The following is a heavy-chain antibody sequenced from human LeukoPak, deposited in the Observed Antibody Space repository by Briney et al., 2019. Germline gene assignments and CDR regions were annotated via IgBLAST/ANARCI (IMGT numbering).Heavy chain of an antibody. J-gene: IGHJ4*02. D-gene: IGHD3-22*01. CDR3: ARDPYYYDSSGYYGEGFDY. V-gene: IGHV3-21*01. Sequence: GGSLRLSCAASGFTFSSYSMNWVRQAPGKGLEWVSYISSSRNYIFYADSVKGRFTISRDNAKNSLYLQMNSLRAEDTAVYYCARDPYYYDSSGYYGEGFDYWGQGTLVTVTS. CDR2: ISSSRNYI. CDR1: GFTFSSYS.